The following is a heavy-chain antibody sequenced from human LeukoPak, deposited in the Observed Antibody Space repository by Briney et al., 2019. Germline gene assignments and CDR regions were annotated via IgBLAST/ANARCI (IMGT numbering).Heavy chain of an antibody. CDR1: GGSISSYY. D-gene: IGHD2-2*01. V-gene: IGHV4-59*01. CDR2: IYYSGST. Sequence: SETLSLTCTVSGGSISSYYWSWIRQPPGKGLEWIGYIYYSGSTNYNPSLRSRVTISVDTSKNQFSLKLSSVTAADTAVYYCARAKTLYCSSTSCHYYYGMDVWGKGATVTVTS. J-gene: IGHJ6*04. CDR3: ARAKTLYCSSTSCHYYYGMDV.